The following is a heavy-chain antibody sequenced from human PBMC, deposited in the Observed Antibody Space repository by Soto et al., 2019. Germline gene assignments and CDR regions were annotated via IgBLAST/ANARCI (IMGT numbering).Heavy chain of an antibody. Sequence: PSETLSLTCTVSGGSIRDYFWTWIRQPPGKGLEWIGYIYYSGRTNYNPSLKSRVSISVDTSKNHFSLQLRSVTAADTAVYYCARAGGDDFRDSAGFDYWGQGTLVTVSS. CDR2: IYYSGRT. V-gene: IGHV4-59*01. D-gene: IGHD4-17*01. J-gene: IGHJ4*02. CDR3: ARAGGDDFRDSAGFDY. CDR1: GGSIRDYF.